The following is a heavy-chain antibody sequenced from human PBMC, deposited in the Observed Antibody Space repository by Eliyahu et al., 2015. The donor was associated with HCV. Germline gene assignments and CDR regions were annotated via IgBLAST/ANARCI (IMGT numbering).Heavy chain of an antibody. V-gene: IGHV3-15*01. Sequence: GLEWVGRIKSKTDGGTTDYAAPVKGRFTISRDDSKNTLYLQMNSLKTEDTAVYYCTIYDSSGYYPAEYFQHWGQGTLVTVSS. J-gene: IGHJ1*01. D-gene: IGHD3-22*01. CDR2: IKSKTDGGTT. CDR3: TIYDSSGYYPAEYFQH.